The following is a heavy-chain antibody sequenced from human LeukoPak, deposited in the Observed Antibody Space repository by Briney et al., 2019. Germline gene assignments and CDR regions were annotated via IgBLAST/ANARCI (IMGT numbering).Heavy chain of an antibody. CDR3: ARVAGRYCGGDCYSNWFDP. V-gene: IGHV3-30-3*01. J-gene: IGHJ5*02. CDR2: ISYDGSNK. D-gene: IGHD2-21*01. Sequence: GGSLRLSCAASGFTFSSYAMHWVRQAPGKGLEWVAVISYDGSNKYYADSVKGRFTISRDNSKNTLYLQMNSLRAEDTAVYYCARVAGRYCGGDCYSNWFDPWGQGTLVTVSS. CDR1: GFTFSSYA.